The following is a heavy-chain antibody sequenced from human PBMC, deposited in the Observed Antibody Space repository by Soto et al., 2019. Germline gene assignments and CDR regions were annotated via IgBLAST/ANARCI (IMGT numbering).Heavy chain of an antibody. CDR1: GGSISSSIYY. V-gene: IGHV4-39*01. CDR3: ATLWGQD. J-gene: IGHJ4*02. Sequence: SETLSLTCTVSGGSISSSIYYWGWMRQPPGKGLEWIGSIYYSGSTYYNPSLKSRVTISVDTSKNQFSLKLSSVTAADTAVYYCATLWGQDWGQGTLVTVSS. D-gene: IGHD3-10*01. CDR2: IYYSGST.